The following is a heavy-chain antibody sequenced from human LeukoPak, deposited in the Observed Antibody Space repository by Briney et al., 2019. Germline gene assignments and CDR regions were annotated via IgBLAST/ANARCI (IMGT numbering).Heavy chain of an antibody. D-gene: IGHD6-19*01. V-gene: IGHV3-23*01. CDR3: AKAGASGALNYSSGWLRGNREDY. Sequence: PGGSLRLSCAASGFTFSSYAMSWVRQAPGKGLEWVSAISGSGGSTYYADSVKGRFTISRDNSKNTLYLQMNSLRAEDTAVYYCAKAGASGALNYSSGWLRGNREDYWGQGTLVTVSS. CDR1: GFTFSSYA. J-gene: IGHJ4*02. CDR2: ISGSGGST.